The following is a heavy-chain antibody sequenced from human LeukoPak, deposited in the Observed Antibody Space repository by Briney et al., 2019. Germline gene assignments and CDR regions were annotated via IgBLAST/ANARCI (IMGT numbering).Heavy chain of an antibody. V-gene: IGHV1-24*01. CDR1: GYTLTELS. Sequence: ASVKVSCKVSGYTLTELSMHWVRQASGKGLEWMGGFDPEDGETIYAQKFQGRVTMTEDTSTDTAYMELSSLTSEDTAVYYCALLWFGESDYWGQGTLVTVSS. D-gene: IGHD3-10*01. CDR2: FDPEDGET. CDR3: ALLWFGESDY. J-gene: IGHJ4*02.